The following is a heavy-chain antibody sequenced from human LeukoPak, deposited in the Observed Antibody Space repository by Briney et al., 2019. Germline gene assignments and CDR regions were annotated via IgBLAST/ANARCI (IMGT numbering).Heavy chain of an antibody. V-gene: IGHV3-21*01. J-gene: IGHJ6*03. CDR3: ARGDFDCGDCYSRYYMDV. Sequence: GGSLRLSCAASGFTFSSYSMNWVREAPGKGLEWVSSISSSSSYIYYADSVKGRFTISRDNAKNSLYLQMNSLRAEDTAVYYCARGDFDCGDCYSRYYMDVWGKGTTVTVSS. CDR1: GFTFSSYS. D-gene: IGHD2-21*02. CDR2: ISSSSSYI.